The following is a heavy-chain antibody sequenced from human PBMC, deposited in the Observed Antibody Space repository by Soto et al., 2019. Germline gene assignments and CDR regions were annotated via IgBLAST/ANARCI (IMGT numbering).Heavy chain of an antibody. V-gene: IGHV1-18*01. Sequence: ASVKVSCKASGYTFTSYGISWVRQAPGQGLEWMGWISAYNGNTNYAQKIQGRVTMTTDTSTSTAYMELRSLRAEDTAVYYCARDGGCRDGYTVGCNWFDPWGPGTLVTVSS. CDR3: ARDGGCRDGYTVGCNWFDP. CDR1: GYTFTSYG. CDR2: ISAYNGNT. J-gene: IGHJ5*02. D-gene: IGHD5-12*01.